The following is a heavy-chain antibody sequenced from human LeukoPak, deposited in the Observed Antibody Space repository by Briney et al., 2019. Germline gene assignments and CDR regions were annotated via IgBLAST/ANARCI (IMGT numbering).Heavy chain of an antibody. Sequence: SETLSLTCTVSGGSISSSSYYWGWIRQPPGKGLEWIGSIYYSGSTYYNLSLKSRVTISVDTSKNQFSLKLSSVTAADTAVYYCARSTNYDILTPPDYWGQGTLVTVSS. V-gene: IGHV4-39*07. J-gene: IGHJ4*02. CDR3: ARSTNYDILTPPDY. CDR2: IYYSGST. D-gene: IGHD3-9*01. CDR1: GGSISSSSYY.